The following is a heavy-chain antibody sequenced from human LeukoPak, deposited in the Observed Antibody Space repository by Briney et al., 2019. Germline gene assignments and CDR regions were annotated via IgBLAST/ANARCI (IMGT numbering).Heavy chain of an antibody. CDR2: IYYSGST. V-gene: IGHV4-59*01. D-gene: IGHD6-13*01. CDR3: ARDRIAAAGTRYYYGMDV. J-gene: IGHJ6*02. CDR1: GVSISSYY. Sequence: PSETLSLTCTVSGVSISSYYWSWIRQPPGKGLEWVGYIYYSGSTNYNPSLKSRVTISVDTSKNQFSLKLRSVTAADTAVYYCARDRIAAAGTRYYYGMDVWGQGTTVTVSS.